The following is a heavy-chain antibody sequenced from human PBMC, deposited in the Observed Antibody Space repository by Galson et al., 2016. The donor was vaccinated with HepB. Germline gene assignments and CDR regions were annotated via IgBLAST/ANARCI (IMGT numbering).Heavy chain of an antibody. J-gene: IGHJ4*02. D-gene: IGHD3-10*01. Sequence: SLRLSCAASGFTFNNYGMHWVRQAPGKGLEWLAIMSYDGSNKHYADSEKGRFTISRDNSKNMLSLQMISLRPEDTALYYCAREGGLRYFDYWGQGTLVTVSS. CDR3: AREGGLRYFDY. CDR2: MSYDGSNK. V-gene: IGHV3-30*03. CDR1: GFTFNNYG.